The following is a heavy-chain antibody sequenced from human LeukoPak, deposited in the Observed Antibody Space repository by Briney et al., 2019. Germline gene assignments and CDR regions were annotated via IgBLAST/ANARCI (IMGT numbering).Heavy chain of an antibody. J-gene: IGHJ2*01. Sequence: GASVKVSCKASGYTFTSYGISWVRQAPGRGLEWMGWISAYNGNTNYAQKLQGRVTMTTDTSTSTAYMELRSLRSDDTAVYYCARVDYYDSSGYPDPYWYFDLWGRGTLVTVSS. D-gene: IGHD3-22*01. CDR1: GYTFTSYG. CDR3: ARVDYYDSSGYPDPYWYFDL. CDR2: ISAYNGNT. V-gene: IGHV1-18*01.